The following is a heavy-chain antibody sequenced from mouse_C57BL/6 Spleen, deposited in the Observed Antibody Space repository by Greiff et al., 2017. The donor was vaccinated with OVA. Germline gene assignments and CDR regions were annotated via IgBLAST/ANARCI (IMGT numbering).Heavy chain of an antibody. J-gene: IGHJ2*01. D-gene: IGHD1-1*01. CDR2: IDPSDSYT. CDR3: ASLSYGSSLYYFDD. V-gene: IGHV1-69*01. CDR1: GYTFTSYW. Sequence: QVQLQQPGAELVMPGASVKLSCKASGYTFTSYWMHWVKQRPGQGLEWIGEIDPSDSYTNYNQKFKGKSTLTVDKSSSTAYMQRSSLTSEDSAVYYCASLSYGSSLYYFDDWGQGTTLTVSS.